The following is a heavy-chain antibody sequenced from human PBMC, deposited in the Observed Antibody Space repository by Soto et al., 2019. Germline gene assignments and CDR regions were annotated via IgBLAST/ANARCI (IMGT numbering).Heavy chain of an antibody. D-gene: IGHD3-9*01. CDR2: IYWDDAK. V-gene: IGHV2-5*02. CDR3: ASYRYFDWLIDF. Sequence: QITLKESGPTLVKPTQTLTLTCTFSGFSLNTNGVGVGWFRQPPGKALEWLALIYWDDAKRYSPFLKSRLAIERNTATDQVGLTVSNVDPVDTATYYCASYRYFDWLIDFWGRGTLVSVSS. J-gene: IGHJ4*02. CDR1: GFSLNTNGVG.